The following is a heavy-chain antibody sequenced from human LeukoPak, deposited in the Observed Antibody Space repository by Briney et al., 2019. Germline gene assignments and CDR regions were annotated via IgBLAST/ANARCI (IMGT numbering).Heavy chain of an antibody. CDR2: ISGSGGST. CDR1: GFTFSSYA. D-gene: IGHD2-2*02. Sequence: GGSLRLSCAASGFTFSSYAMSWVRQAPGKGLEWVSAISGSGGSTYYADSVKGRFTISRDNSKNTLYLQMNSLRAEDTAVYYCAKAYCSSTSCYTFDYWGQGTLVTVSS. CDR3: AKAYCSSTSCYTFDY. J-gene: IGHJ4*02. V-gene: IGHV3-23*01.